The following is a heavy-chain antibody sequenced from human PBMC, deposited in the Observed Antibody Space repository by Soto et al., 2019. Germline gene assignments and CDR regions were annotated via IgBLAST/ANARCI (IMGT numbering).Heavy chain of an antibody. J-gene: IGHJ5*02. V-gene: IGHV4-4*07. D-gene: IGHD2-2*01. Sequence: PSETLSLTCSVSDGSVTGYSWSWVRQPPGKGLEWIGQLYASGTTTTNPSLKSRVMMSLDTSQNHFSLKLSSVTAADTAVYYCARGGGIVVVPAAIAVRWFDPWGQGTLVTVSS. CDR1: DGSVTGYS. CDR2: LYASGTT. CDR3: ARGGGIVVVPAAIAVRWFDP.